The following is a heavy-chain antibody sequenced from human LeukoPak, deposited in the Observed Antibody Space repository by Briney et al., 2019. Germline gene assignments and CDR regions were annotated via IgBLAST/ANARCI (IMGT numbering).Heavy chain of an antibody. V-gene: IGHV4-31*03. CDR2: IYYSGST. J-gene: IGHJ5*02. CDR3: ARTSVVPAAPYRASWFDP. CDR1: GGSISSGGYY. Sequence: SETLSLTCTVSGGSISSGGYYWSWLRQHPGKGLEWIGYIYYSGSTYYNPSLKSRVTISVDTSKNQFSLKLSSVTAADTAVYYCARTSVVPAAPYRASWFDPWGQGTLVTVSS. D-gene: IGHD2-2*01.